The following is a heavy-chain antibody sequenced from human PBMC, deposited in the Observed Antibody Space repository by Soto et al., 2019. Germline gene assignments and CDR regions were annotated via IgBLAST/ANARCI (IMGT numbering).Heavy chain of an antibody. J-gene: IGHJ6*03. CDR3: ARDDSLRQYYYYYYMDV. CDR1: GFTFSSYG. D-gene: IGHD3-22*01. V-gene: IGHV3-33*01. Sequence: GGSLRLSCAASGFTFSSYGMHWVRQAPGKGLEWVAVIWYDGSNKYYADSVKGRFTISRDNSKNTLYLQMNSLRAEDTAVYYCARDDSLRQYYYYYYMDVWGKGTTVTVSS. CDR2: IWYDGSNK.